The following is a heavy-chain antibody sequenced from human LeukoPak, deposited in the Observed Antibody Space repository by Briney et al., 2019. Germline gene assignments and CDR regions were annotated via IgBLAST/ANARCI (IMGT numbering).Heavy chain of an antibody. CDR2: VKGDGSHT. Sequence: PGGSLRLSCAASGFTFTTYWMHWVRQAPGKGLVWVSRVKGDGSHTNYAESVTGRFTISRDNAKNTVYLQMNSLRAEDTAVYYCARSEYEYGSGHWGLDVWGQGTTVTVSS. CDR3: ARSEYEYGSGHWGLDV. V-gene: IGHV3-74*01. D-gene: IGHD3-16*01. J-gene: IGHJ6*02. CDR1: GFTFTTYW.